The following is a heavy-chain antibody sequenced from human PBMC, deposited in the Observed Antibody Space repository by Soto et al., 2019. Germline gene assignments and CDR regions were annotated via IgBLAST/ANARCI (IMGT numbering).Heavy chain of an antibody. CDR1: GFTFSSYA. CDR3: ARSFEQLVVIYYYYGMDV. V-gene: IGHV3-30-3*01. J-gene: IGHJ6*02. Sequence: GESLKISCAASGFTFSSYAMHWVRQAPGKGLEWVAVISYDGSNKYYADSVKGRFTISRDNSKNTLYLQMNSLRAEDTAVYYCARSFEQLVVIYYYYGMDVWGQGTTVTVSS. D-gene: IGHD6-6*01. CDR2: ISYDGSNK.